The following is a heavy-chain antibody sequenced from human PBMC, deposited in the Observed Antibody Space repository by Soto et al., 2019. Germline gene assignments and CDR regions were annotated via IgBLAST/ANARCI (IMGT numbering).Heavy chain of an antibody. Sequence: GGSLRLSCAASGFTFSSFAMSWVRRAPGKGLEWVSSISGGGGVTYHADSVKGRFSISRDNSKNTLYVQMNSLSAEDTAVYYCAKGNLGDYGYFDYWGQGTLVTVSS. CDR3: AKGNLGDYGYFDY. CDR2: ISGGGGVT. J-gene: IGHJ4*02. D-gene: IGHD4-17*01. V-gene: IGHV3-23*01. CDR1: GFTFSSFA.